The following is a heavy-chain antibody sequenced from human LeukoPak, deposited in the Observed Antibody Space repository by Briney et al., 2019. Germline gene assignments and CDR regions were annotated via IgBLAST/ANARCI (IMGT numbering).Heavy chain of an antibody. CDR1: GFTFSSYG. CDR2: ISYDGSNK. V-gene: IGHV3-30*03. CDR3: ARVGGFTHYFDY. Sequence: GSLRFSCAASGFTFSSYGMHWVRQAPGKGLEWVAVISYDGSNKYYADSVKGRFTISRDNSKNTLYLQMNSLRAEDRAVYYCARVGGFTHYFDYWGQGTLVTVSS. D-gene: IGHD2-15*01. J-gene: IGHJ4*02.